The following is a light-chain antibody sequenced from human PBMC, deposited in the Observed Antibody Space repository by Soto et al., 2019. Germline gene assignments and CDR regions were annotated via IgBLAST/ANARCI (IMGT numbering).Light chain of an antibody. V-gene: IGLV2-23*01. J-gene: IGLJ1*01. CDR2: EDS. CDR3: CSYSGSSTYV. Sequence: QSVLTQPASVSGSPGQSITISCTGTSSDFGSYNLVSWYQQHPGKAPKLMIYEDSKRPSGVSNRFSGSKSGNTASLTISGLQAEDDADYYCCSYSGSSTYVFVTGSMVTVL. CDR1: SSDFGSYNL.